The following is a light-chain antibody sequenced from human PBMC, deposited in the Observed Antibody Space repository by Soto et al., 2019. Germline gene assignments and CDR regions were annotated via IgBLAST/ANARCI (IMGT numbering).Light chain of an antibody. Sequence: DILMTPSPSSLSASIRDRVIITCQATQNITNNLSWYQQKPGKAPNLLIYHASKLAKGVTSRFSGSGSGTDFSFIITSLQREDLATYYCQQYYGLPPLTFGQGTRLEI. CDR3: QQYYGLPPLT. J-gene: IGKJ5*01. CDR1: QNITNN. CDR2: HAS. V-gene: IGKV1-33*01.